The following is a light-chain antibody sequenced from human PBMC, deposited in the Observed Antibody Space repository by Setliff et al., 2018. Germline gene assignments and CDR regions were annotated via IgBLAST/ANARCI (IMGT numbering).Light chain of an antibody. J-gene: IGLJ1*01. Sequence: SALTQPPSASGTPGQLVTISCSGSSSNIGRRTVNWYQQVPGMAPKLLIYSQNQRPSGVPDRFSASKSGTSASLAISGLQSDDEADYYCSAWDGSLNACVFGTGTKVTVL. V-gene: IGLV1-44*01. CDR3: SAWDGSLNACV. CDR2: SQN. CDR1: SSNIGRRT.